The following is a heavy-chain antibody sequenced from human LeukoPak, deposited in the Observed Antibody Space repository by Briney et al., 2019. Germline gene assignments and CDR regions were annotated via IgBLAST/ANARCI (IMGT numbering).Heavy chain of an antibody. V-gene: IGHV4-34*01. CDR1: GGSFSGYY. CDR3: ARGHNSNYYYGMGV. J-gene: IGHJ6*02. CDR2: INHSGST. D-gene: IGHD4-11*01. Sequence: SETLSLTCAVYGGSFSGYYWSWIRQPPGKGLEWIGEINHSGSTNYNPSLKSRVTISVDTSKNQFSLKLSSVTAADTAVYYCARGHNSNYYYGMGVWGQGTTVTVSS.